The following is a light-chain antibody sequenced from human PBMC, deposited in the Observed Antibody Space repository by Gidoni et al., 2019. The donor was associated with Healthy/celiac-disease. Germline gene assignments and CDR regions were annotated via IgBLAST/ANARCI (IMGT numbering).Light chain of an antibody. J-gene: IGLJ2*01. CDR2: GKN. Sequence: SSELTQDPAVSVALGQTVRITCQGDSLRSYYASWYQQKPGQAPVLVIYGKNNRPSGIPDRFSGSSSGNTASLTITGAQAEDEADYYCNSRDSSGNHRVVFGGVTKLTVL. V-gene: IGLV3-19*01. CDR1: SLRSYY. CDR3: NSRDSSGNHRVV.